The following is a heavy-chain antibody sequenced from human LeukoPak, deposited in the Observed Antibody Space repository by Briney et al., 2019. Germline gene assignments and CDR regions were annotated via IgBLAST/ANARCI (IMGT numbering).Heavy chain of an antibody. CDR3: ASYLRSSGWYYYP. J-gene: IGHJ5*02. Sequence: GGSLRLSCAASGFTFSSYSMNRVGQAPGKGLEWVSSISSSSSYIYYADSVKGRFTISRDNAKNSLYLQMNSLRAEDTAVYYCASYLRSSGWYYYPWGQGTLVTVSS. CDR2: ISSSSSYI. V-gene: IGHV3-21*01. CDR1: GFTFSSYS. D-gene: IGHD6-19*01.